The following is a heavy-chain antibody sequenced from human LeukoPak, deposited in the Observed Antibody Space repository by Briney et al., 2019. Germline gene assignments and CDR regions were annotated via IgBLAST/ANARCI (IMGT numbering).Heavy chain of an antibody. V-gene: IGHV1-2*02. CDR1: GYTFTSYG. CDR2: INPNTGDT. Sequence: GASVKVSCKASGYTFTSYGISWVRQAPGQGLEWMGWINPNTGDTNYARKFQGRVTMTRDTTISTAYMELSRLTSDDTAVYYCASYPRYSSSPPFDYWGQGTLVTVSS. CDR3: ASYPRYSSSPPFDY. J-gene: IGHJ4*02. D-gene: IGHD6-19*01.